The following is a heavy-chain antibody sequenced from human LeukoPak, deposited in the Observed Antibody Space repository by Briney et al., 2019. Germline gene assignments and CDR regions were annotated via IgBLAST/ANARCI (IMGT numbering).Heavy chain of an antibody. J-gene: IGHJ3*02. V-gene: IGHV3-30*18. CDR1: GFTFSSYG. D-gene: IGHD2-2*01. CDR3: AKDLSYLRAFDI. Sequence: GGSLRLSCAASGFTFSSYGMHWVRQAPGKGLEWVAVISYDGSNKYYADSVKGRFTISRDNSKNTLYLQMNSLRAEDTAAYYCAKDLSYLRAFDIWGQGTMVTVSS. CDR2: ISYDGSNK.